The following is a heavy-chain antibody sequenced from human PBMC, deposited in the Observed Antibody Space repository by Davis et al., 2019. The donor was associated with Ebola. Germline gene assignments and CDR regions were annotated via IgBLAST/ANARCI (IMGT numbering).Heavy chain of an antibody. J-gene: IGHJ4*02. V-gene: IGHV3-11*01. D-gene: IGHD6-13*01. CDR3: ARVEAAAGTDY. Sequence: GESLKISCAASGFTFSDYYMSWIRQAPGKGLEWVSYISSSGSTIYYADSVKGRFTISRDNAKNSLYLQMNSLRAEDTAVYYCARVEAAAGTDYWGQGTLVAVSS. CDR1: GFTFSDYY. CDR2: ISSSGSTI.